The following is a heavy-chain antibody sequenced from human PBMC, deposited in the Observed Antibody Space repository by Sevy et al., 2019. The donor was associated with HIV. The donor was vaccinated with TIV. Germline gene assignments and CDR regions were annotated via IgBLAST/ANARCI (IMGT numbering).Heavy chain of an antibody. CDR2: LKGNFYGGKV. CDR3: TRWKAAQSIFDY. Sequence: GGPLRFPVKPSDFTLVIFCMSWVRQPQGKGWEWLVFLKGNFYGGKVDHAASVRGRFVISRDDSKTIAYLQMNDLKTEDTGVYYCTRWKAAQSIFDYWGQGALVTVSS. V-gene: IGHV3-49*02. J-gene: IGHJ4*02. CDR1: DFTLVIFC. D-gene: IGHD6-13*01.